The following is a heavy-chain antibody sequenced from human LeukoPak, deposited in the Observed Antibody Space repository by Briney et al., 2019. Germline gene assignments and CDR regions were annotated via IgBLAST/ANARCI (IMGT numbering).Heavy chain of an antibody. CDR2: ISTMSNYI. Sequence: GGSLRLSCAASGFDFSTYAIYWVRQAPGKGLEWVSSISTMSNYIFYGDSVKGRFTISRDNAKNSVYLQMNSLRPEDTAVYYCSRDRLGGLDLWGQGTLVTVSS. V-gene: IGHV3-21*01. J-gene: IGHJ5*02. CDR3: SRDRLGGLDL. CDR1: GFDFSTYA. D-gene: IGHD5-12*01.